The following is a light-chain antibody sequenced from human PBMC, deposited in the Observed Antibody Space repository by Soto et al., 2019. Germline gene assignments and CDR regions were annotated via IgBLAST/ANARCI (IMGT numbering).Light chain of an antibody. CDR1: SRDVGGYNY. CDR2: DVT. Sequence: QSALTQPTSVSGSPGQSITISCTGTSRDVGGYNYVSWYQQHPGKAPRLMIYDVTNRPSGVSDRFSGSKSGNTASLTISGLQAEDEADYYCSSDTSSNTWVFGGGTQLTVL. CDR3: SSDTSSNTWV. J-gene: IGLJ7*01. V-gene: IGLV2-14*03.